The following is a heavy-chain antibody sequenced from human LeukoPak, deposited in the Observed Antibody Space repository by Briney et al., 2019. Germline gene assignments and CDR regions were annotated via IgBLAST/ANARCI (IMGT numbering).Heavy chain of an antibody. CDR2: IKQDGSEK. Sequence: GGSLRLSCAASGFTFSSYWMSWVRQAPGEGLEWVANIKQDGSEKYYVDSVKGRFTISRDNAKNSLYLQMNSLRAEDTAVYYCARSLISIVGANDAFDIWGQGTMVTVSS. V-gene: IGHV3-7*01. CDR3: ARSLISIVGANDAFDI. CDR1: GFTFSSYW. D-gene: IGHD1-26*01. J-gene: IGHJ3*02.